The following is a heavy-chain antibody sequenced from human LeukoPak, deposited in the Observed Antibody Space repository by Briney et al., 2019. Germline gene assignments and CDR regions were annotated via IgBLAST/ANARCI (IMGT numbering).Heavy chain of an antibody. Sequence: KTSETLSLTCTVSGGSISSYYWSWIRQPAGKGLEWIGRIYTSGSTNYNPSLKSRVTISVDTSKNQFSLKLSSVTAADTAVYYCARSPTNDFWSGYYAYNWFDPWGQGTLVTVSS. V-gene: IGHV4-4*07. J-gene: IGHJ5*02. D-gene: IGHD3-3*01. CDR2: IYTSGST. CDR1: GGSISSYY. CDR3: ARSPTNDFWSGYYAYNWFDP.